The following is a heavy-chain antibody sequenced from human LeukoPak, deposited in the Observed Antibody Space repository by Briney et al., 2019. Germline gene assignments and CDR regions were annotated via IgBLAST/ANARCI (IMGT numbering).Heavy chain of an antibody. V-gene: IGHV4-39*01. CDR1: GGSISSNKYF. Sequence: SETLSLTCTVSGGSISSNKYFWGWIRQPPGKGLEWIGSIYDSGSTYYNPSLKSRVTISVDTSKNQFSLKLNSVTAADTAMYYCQSRFLEWLLDYWGRGTLVTVSS. CDR2: IYDSGST. D-gene: IGHD3-3*01. CDR3: QSRFLEWLLDY. J-gene: IGHJ4*02.